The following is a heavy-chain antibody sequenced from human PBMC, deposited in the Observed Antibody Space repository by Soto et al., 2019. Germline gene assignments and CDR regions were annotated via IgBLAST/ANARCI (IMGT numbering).Heavy chain of an antibody. D-gene: IGHD2-15*01. CDR1: GGSFSGYY. CDR3: ASRHPLGYCSGGSCLASYYFDY. V-gene: IGHV4-34*01. J-gene: IGHJ4*02. CDR2: INHSGST. Sequence: SETLSLTCAVYGGSFSGYYWSWIRQPPGKGLEWIGEINHSGSTNYNPSLKSRVTISVDTSKNQFSLKLSSVTAADTAVYYCASRHPLGYCSGGSCLASYYFDYWGQGTLVTVSS.